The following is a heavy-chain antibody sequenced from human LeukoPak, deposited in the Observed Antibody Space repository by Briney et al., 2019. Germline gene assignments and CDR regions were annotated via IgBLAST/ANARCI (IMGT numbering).Heavy chain of an antibody. V-gene: IGHV1-2*02. CDR2: INPDNGGT. J-gene: IGHJ5*02. CDR3: GRASQYLVVVVTPGLRRSGFDP. Sequence: ASVKVSSKASRYTYTPYVILWVTGAPGQGPEWMGWINPDNGGTNYAQKFQGRVTMTRDTSINTAYMEVSRLKSDDTAVYYCGRASQYLVVVVTPGLRRSGFDPWGQGTLVTVSS. CDR1: RYTYTPYV. D-gene: IGHD2-15*01.